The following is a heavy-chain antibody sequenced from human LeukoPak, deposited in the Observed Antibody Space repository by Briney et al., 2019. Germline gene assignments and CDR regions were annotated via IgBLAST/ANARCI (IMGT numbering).Heavy chain of an antibody. CDR3: ARQPRLWSDYIDY. CDR2: IYPGDSDT. V-gene: IGHV5-51*01. J-gene: IGHJ4*02. D-gene: IGHD5-18*01. CDR1: GYSFTSYW. Sequence: GESLKISCKGSGYSFTSYWIGWVRQMPGKGLEWVGIIYPGDSDTRYSPSFQGQVTISADKSISTAYLQWSSLKASDTAMYYCARQPRLWSDYIDYWGQGTLVTVSS.